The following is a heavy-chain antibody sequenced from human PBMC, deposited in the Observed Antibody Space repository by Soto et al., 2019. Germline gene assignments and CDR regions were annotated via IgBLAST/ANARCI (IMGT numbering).Heavy chain of an antibody. D-gene: IGHD6-19*01. CDR3: ARGRYMKWLVSRGWFDP. CDR1: GGSISSATNY. Sequence: SETLSLTCTVSGGSISSATNYWTWIRQHPEKGLEWIGYISRSGSTYFSPSLKSRVSISVDTSTNQFSLRLSSVTAADTAVYYCARGRYMKWLVSRGWFDPWGQGTLVTVSS. J-gene: IGHJ5*02. V-gene: IGHV4-31*03. CDR2: ISRSGST.